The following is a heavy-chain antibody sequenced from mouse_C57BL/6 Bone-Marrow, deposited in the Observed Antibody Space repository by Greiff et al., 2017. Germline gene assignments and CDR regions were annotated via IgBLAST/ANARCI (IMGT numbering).Heavy chain of an antibody. V-gene: IGHV5-4*01. CDR3: ATMINFDY. J-gene: IGHJ2*01. CDR1: GFTFSSYA. CDR2: ISDGGSYT. D-gene: IGHD2-4*01. Sequence: EVQGVESGGGLVKPGGSLKLSCAASGFTFSSYAMSWVRQTPEKRLEWVATISDGGSYTYYPDNVKGRFTISRDNAKNNLYLQMSHLKSEDTAMYYCATMINFDYWGQGTTLTVSS.